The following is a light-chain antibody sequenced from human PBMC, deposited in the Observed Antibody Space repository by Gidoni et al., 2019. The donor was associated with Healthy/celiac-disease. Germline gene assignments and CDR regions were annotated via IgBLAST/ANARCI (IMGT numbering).Light chain of an antibody. V-gene: IGKV1-39*01. CDR2: AAS. Sequence: IQMSQSPSSLSASVGDRVTITCRASQRISSYLNWYQQKPGKAPKLLIYAASSLQSGVPSRFSGSGSGTDFTLTISSLQPEDFATYYCQQSYSTPYSFGQGTKVEIK. CDR3: QQSYSTPYS. CDR1: QRISSY. J-gene: IGKJ2*03.